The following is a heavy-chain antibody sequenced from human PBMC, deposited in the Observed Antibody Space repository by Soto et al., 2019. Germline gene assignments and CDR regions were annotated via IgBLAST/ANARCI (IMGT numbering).Heavy chain of an antibody. J-gene: IGHJ4*02. V-gene: IGHV1-18*01. CDR1: GYSFTTYG. Sequence: ASVKVSCKASGYSFTTYGMTWVRQAPGQGLEWMGWISTDKGNTKYAQNFQSRATLTTDTSKSTAYMELRSLRSDDTAVYYCARDRDSNLDYWGQGTLVTVSS. CDR2: ISTDKGNT. CDR3: ARDRDSNLDY.